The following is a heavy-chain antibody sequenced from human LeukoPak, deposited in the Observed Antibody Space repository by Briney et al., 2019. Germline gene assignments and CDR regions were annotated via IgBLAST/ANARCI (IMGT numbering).Heavy chain of an antibody. J-gene: IGHJ3*01. Sequence: SEALSLTCSVSGGSISSYFWSWLRQPPGEGLEWIGFISSGGDTNYNPSLKSRVSISETTSKGQFSLELSSVTAADTAVYYCASHGDCGGTNCLAFDVWGQGAMVIVSS. D-gene: IGHD2-21*01. CDR3: ASHGDCGGTNCLAFDV. V-gene: IGHV4-4*09. CDR2: ISSGGDT. CDR1: GGSISSYF.